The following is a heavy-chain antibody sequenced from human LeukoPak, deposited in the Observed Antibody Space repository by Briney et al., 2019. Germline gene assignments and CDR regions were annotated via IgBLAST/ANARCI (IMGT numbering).Heavy chain of an antibody. D-gene: IGHD3-3*01. CDR1: GGSISSYY. V-gene: IGHV3-23*01. CDR3: AKATIFGVVTTTYYFDY. Sequence: ETLSLTCTVSGGSISSYYWSWIRQPPGKGLEWVSGISGSGGSTYSADSVKGRFIISRDNSKNMLSLQMNSLRAEDTAVYYCAKATIFGVVTTTYYFDYWGQGTLVTVSS. CDR2: ISGSGGST. J-gene: IGHJ4*02.